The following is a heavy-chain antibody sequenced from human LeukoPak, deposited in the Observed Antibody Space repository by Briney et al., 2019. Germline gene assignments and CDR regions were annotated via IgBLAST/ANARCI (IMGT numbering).Heavy chain of an antibody. D-gene: IGHD6-13*01. CDR3: ARGLFDRTGYSRSCSFDY. CDR2: INHSGST. CDR1: GGSFSGYY. Sequence: SETLSLTCAIYGGSFSGYYWSSIRQPPEKRLEWIGEINHSGSTNYYPSLKNRVTISVDTSKIQFSLKLCSVTAADTAVFHCARGLFDRTGYSRSCSFDYWGQGTLVTVSS. J-gene: IGHJ4*02. V-gene: IGHV4-34*01.